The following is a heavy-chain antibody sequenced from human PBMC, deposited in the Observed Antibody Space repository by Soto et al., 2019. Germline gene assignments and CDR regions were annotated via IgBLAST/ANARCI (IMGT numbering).Heavy chain of an antibody. D-gene: IGHD3-22*01. Sequence: ASVKVSCTASGYTFTSYGISWVRQAPGQGLEWMGWISAYNGNTNYAQKLQGRVTMTTDTSTSTAYMELRSLRSDDTAVYYCAREAYYYDSSGYPTPLDYWGQGTLVTVSS. J-gene: IGHJ4*01. CDR3: AREAYYYDSSGYPTPLDY. CDR2: ISAYNGNT. V-gene: IGHV1-18*01. CDR1: GYTFTSYG.